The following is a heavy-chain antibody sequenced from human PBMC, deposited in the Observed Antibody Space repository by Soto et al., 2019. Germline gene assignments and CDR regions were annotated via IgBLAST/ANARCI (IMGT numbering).Heavy chain of an antibody. CDR2: ISSSGGTT. CDR3: AKGDSAWNDGLDM. CDR1: RFTFSTYA. J-gene: IGHJ3*02. D-gene: IGHD6-19*01. V-gene: IGHV3-23*01. Sequence: EVQLLESGGGLVQPGGSLRLSCAAARFTFSTYAMTWVRQAPEKGLEWVSSISSSGGTTSYADSVKGRFTVSRDNSKNILYLQMHSLRAEDTATYCCAKGDSAWNDGLDMWGQGTMVAVSS.